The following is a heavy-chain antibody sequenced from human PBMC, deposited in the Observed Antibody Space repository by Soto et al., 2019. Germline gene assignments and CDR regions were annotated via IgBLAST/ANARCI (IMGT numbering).Heavy chain of an antibody. CDR1: GITFSRVS. CDR2: ISSASSET. V-gene: IGHV3-21*04. Sequence: ESLKISCESSGITFSRVSMNWVLQVPGKGLEWVASISSASSETWYADSVKGRFIISRDNAQNSLFLQMKTLRPEDSAIYYCARVAYWGPGTQVTVS. J-gene: IGHJ4*02. CDR3: ARVAY.